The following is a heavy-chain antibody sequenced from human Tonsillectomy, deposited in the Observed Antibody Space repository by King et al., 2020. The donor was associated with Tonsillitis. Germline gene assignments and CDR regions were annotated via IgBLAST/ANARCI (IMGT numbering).Heavy chain of an antibody. CDR2: IDWDYEK. Sequence: VTLKESGPALVKPTQTLTLTCTFSGFSLSTTGMRVSWIRQPPGKALEWLARIDWDYEKFYSTSLKTRLTISWDTSKNQVVLTITNMDPVDTATYYCARATDLAWFDPWGQGTLVTVSS. CDR1: GFSLSTTGMR. J-gene: IGHJ5*02. V-gene: IGHV2-70*04. D-gene: IGHD3-3*02. CDR3: ARATDLAWFDP.